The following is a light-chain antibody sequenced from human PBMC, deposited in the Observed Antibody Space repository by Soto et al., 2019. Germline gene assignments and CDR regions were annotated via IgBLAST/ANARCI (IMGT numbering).Light chain of an antibody. J-gene: IGLJ3*02. CDR3: ETWDSKTLWV. CDR2: VESSGGY. CDR1: SGHTNYI. Sequence: QPVLTQSSSASASLGSSVKLTCTLSSGHTNYIIAWHQQQPGKAPRSLMKVESSGGYKKGSGVPDRFSGSSFGADRYLTISNLQFEDEAEYYCETWDSKTLWVFGGGTKLTVL. V-gene: IGLV4-60*02.